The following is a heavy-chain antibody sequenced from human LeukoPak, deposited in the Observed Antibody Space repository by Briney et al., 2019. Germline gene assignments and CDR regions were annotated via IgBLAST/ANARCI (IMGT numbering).Heavy chain of an antibody. CDR3: AKGMRHCDSTSCYSFHPPDY. CDR2: IIPILGIA. J-gene: IGHJ4*02. D-gene: IGHD2-2*02. CDR1: GGTFSSYA. Sequence: SVKVSCKASGGTFSSYAISWVRQAPGQGLEWMGRIIPILGIANYAQKFQGRVTITADKSTSTAYMELSSLRAEDTAVYYCAKGMRHCDSTSCYSFHPPDYWGQGTLVSVSS. V-gene: IGHV1-69*04.